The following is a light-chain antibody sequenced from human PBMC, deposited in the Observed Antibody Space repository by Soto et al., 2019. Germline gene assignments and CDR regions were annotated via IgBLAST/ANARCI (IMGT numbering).Light chain of an antibody. CDR2: SAS. J-gene: IGKJ1*01. Sequence: EIVMTQSPATLSLSPGERATLSCRASQSVSSDLAWYHQKPGQPPRLLIYSASTRATGIPARFSGSGSGTEFTLTINSLQSEDFAVYYCQQYNNWPRTFGQGTKVEIK. V-gene: IGKV3-15*01. CDR1: QSVSSD. CDR3: QQYNNWPRT.